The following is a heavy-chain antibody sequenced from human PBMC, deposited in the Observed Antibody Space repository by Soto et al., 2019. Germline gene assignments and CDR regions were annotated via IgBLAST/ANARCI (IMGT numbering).Heavy chain of an antibody. CDR2: ISYDGSNK. CDR1: GFTFSSYG. J-gene: IGHJ4*02. CDR3: AKEDGDYVWGSYRYRGPDY. D-gene: IGHD3-16*02. V-gene: IGHV3-30*18. Sequence: QVQLVESGGGVVQPGRSLRLSCAASGFTFSSYGMHWVRQAPGKGLEWVAVISYDGSNKYYADSVKGRFTISRDNSKNTLYLQMNSLRAEDTAVYYCAKEDGDYVWGSYRYRGPDYWGQGTLVTVSS.